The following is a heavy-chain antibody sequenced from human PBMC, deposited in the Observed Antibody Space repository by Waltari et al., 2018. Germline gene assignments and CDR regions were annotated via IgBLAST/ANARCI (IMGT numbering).Heavy chain of an antibody. J-gene: IGHJ4*02. D-gene: IGHD6-6*01. CDR3: AREDSSSSAY. CDR1: GGSISRGSSY. Sequence: QVQLQESGPGLVKPSQTLSLTCTVSGGSISRGSSYWSWIRQPAGKGLEWIGYIYTSGSTNYNPSLKSRVTISVDTSKNQFSLKLSSVTAADTAVYYCAREDSSSSAYWGQGTLVTVSS. CDR2: IYTSGST. V-gene: IGHV4-61*09.